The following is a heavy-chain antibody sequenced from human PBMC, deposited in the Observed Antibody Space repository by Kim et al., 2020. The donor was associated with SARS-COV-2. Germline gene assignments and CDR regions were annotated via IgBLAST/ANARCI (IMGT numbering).Heavy chain of an antibody. J-gene: IGHJ4*02. CDR1: GSTFGSYA. V-gene: IGHV3-33*01. CDR3: ARRGEGPYYFDT. Sequence: GGSLRLSCAASGSTFGSYAMHWVRQAPGKGLEWVANIYFDGSKQSYADSVKGRFTISLDNSKNTLFLQMNSLRGDDTAVYYCARRGEGPYYFDTWGQGTL. D-gene: IGHD3-16*01. CDR2: IYFDGSKQ.